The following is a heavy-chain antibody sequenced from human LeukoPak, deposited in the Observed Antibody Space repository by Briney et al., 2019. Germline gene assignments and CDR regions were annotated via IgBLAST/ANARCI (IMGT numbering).Heavy chain of an antibody. CDR3: ARLRDGTYFDY. D-gene: IGHD5-24*01. CDR1: GFAFSSYW. V-gene: IGHV3-74*01. CDR2: INTDGRTT. Sequence: PGGSLRLSCVASGFAFSSYWMHWVRQVPGKGLVWVSRINTDGRTTRYADSVKGRFTISRDNAKNTLYLQMNSLRAEDTAVYYCARLRDGTYFDYWGQGTLVTVSS. J-gene: IGHJ4*02.